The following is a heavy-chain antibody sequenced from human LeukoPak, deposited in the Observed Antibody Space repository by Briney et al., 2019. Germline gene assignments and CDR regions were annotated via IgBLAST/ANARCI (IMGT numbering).Heavy chain of an antibody. J-gene: IGHJ4*02. V-gene: IGHV3-30*02. CDR2: IRYDGSNK. CDR3: AKDTTPYSSSWFDY. CDR1: GFTFSSYG. D-gene: IGHD6-13*01. Sequence: PGGSLRLSCAASGFTFSSYGMHWVRQAPGKGLEWVAFIRYDGSNKYYADSVKGRFTISRDSSKNTLYLQMNSLRAEDTAVYYCAKDTTPYSSSWFDYWGQGTLVTVSS.